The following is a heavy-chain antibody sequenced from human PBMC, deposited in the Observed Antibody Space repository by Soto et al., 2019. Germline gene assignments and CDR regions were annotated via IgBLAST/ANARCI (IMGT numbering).Heavy chain of an antibody. CDR2: ISYDGSNK. CDR1: GFTFSSYG. Sequence: QVQLVESGGGVVQPGRSLRLSCAASGFTFSSYGMHWVRQAQGKGLEWVAVISYDGSNKYYADSVKGRFTISRDNSKNTLYLQMNSLRAEDTAVYYCAKESFRKVRVFSLWGQGTLVTVSS. CDR3: AKESFRKVRVFSL. J-gene: IGHJ4*02. D-gene: IGHD3-10*01. V-gene: IGHV3-30*18.